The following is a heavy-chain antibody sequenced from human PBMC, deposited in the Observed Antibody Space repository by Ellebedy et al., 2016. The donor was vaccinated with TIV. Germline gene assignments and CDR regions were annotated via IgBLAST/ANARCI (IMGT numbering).Heavy chain of an antibody. CDR3: AKPSDPNPGYSASWTTYFDS. D-gene: IGHD6-13*01. CDR1: GFSFSGYS. CDR2: IPHAGRNE. Sequence: GGSLRLXCAASGFSFSGYSFHWARQAPGKGLEWVAFIPHAGRNEYYADSVKGRFTISRDNSKNTLFVQMNSLRVEDTAVYYCAKPSDPNPGYSASWTTYFDSWGQGTLVTVSS. V-gene: IGHV3-30*02. J-gene: IGHJ4*02.